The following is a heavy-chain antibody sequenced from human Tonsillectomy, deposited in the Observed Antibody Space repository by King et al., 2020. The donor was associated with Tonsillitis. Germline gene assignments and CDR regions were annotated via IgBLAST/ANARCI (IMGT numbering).Heavy chain of an antibody. CDR3: ARETGGWRAFDF. Sequence: QLVQSGADVKKPGTSVKVSCKASGYTFTDYSIHWVRQAPGQGLQWMGRISPDNGRTDFALNFEDRVTLTRDTSITTVYMELTSLRSDDTAVYFCARETGGWRAFDFWGQGTRVTVSS. D-gene: IGHD6-19*01. V-gene: IGHV1-2*06. J-gene: IGHJ4*02. CDR2: ISPDNGRT. CDR1: GYTFTDYS.